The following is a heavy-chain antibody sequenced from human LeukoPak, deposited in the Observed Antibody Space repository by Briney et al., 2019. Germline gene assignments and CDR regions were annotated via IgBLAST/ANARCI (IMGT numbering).Heavy chain of an antibody. CDR3: ARGGWLRSEKDRRKRGGSYNWFDP. V-gene: IGHV4-39*07. CDR2: IYYSGST. D-gene: IGHD5-12*01. J-gene: IGHJ5*02. CDR1: GGSISSSSYY. Sequence: PSETLSLTCTVSGGSISSSSYYWGWIRQPPGKGLEWIGSIYYSGSTYYNPSLKSRVTISVDTSKNQFSLKLSSVTAADTAVYYCARGGWLRSEKDRRKRGGSYNWFDPWGQGTLVTVSS.